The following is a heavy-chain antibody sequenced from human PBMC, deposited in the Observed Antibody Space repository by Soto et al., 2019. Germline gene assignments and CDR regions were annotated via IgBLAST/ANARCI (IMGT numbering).Heavy chain of an antibody. V-gene: IGHV3-30-3*01. D-gene: IGHD6-13*01. CDR3: AKVSSSWYAGFFDL. J-gene: IGHJ4*02. Sequence: GGSLRLSCAASGFTFSSYTMHWVRQTPGKGLEWVSDISDSGSDKYYADSVKGRLTISRDNSKNTLYLQIHTLRAEDTAVYYCAKVSSSWYAGFFDLWGQGTLVTVSS. CDR2: ISDSGSDK. CDR1: GFTFSSYT.